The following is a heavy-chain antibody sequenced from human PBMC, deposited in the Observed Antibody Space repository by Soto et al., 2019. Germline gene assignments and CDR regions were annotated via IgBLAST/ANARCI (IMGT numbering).Heavy chain of an antibody. CDR1: GYSFTSYW. CDR3: ALAAGTHYYYYGMDV. CDR2: IDPSDSYT. V-gene: IGHV5-10-1*01. Sequence: PGESLKISCKGSGYSFTSYWISWVRQMPGKGLEWMGRIDPSDSYTNYSPSFQGHVTISADKSISTAYLQWSSLKASDTAMYYCALAAGTHYYYYGMDVWGQGTTVTVSS. J-gene: IGHJ6*02. D-gene: IGHD6-13*01.